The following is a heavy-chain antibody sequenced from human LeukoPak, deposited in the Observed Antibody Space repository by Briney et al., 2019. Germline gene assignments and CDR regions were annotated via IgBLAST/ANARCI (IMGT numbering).Heavy chain of an antibody. CDR2: FDPEDGET. V-gene: IGHV1-24*01. CDR3: APTPEVGATIRWFDP. D-gene: IGHD1-26*01. CDR1: GYTLTELS. Sequence: ASVKVSCKVSGYTLTELSMHWVRQAPGKGLEWMGGFDPEDGETIYAQKFQGRVTMTEDTSTDTAYMELSSLRPEDTAVYYCAPTPEVGATIRWFDPWGQGTLVTVSS. J-gene: IGHJ5*02.